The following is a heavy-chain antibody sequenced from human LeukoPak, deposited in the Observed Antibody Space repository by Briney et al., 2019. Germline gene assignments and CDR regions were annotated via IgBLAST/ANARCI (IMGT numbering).Heavy chain of an antibody. Sequence: TSVKVSCKTSGYTFTGYYMHWVRHAPGQGLEWMWWINPNSGGTNYAQKFQGRVTMTRDTSISTAYMDLSRLRPDDTAVYYCARGVTARGFYYMDVWGKGTTVTISS. J-gene: IGHJ6*03. CDR1: GYTFTGYY. D-gene: IGHD2-21*02. CDR3: ARGVTARGFYYMDV. V-gene: IGHV1-2*02. CDR2: INPNSGGT.